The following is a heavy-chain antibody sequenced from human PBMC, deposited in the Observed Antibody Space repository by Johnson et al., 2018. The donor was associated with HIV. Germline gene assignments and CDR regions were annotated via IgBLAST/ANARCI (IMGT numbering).Heavy chain of an antibody. CDR3: ASELGMRLDAFDI. D-gene: IGHD7-27*01. J-gene: IGHJ3*02. CDR2: ISYDGNNK. CDR1: GFTFSSYA. Sequence: QVQLVESGGGVVQPGRSLRLSCAASGFTFSSYAMHWVHQAPGKGLGWVAVISYDGNNKYYADSVKGRFTISRDNSKNTLYRQMNSLRPEDTAVYYCASELGMRLDAFDIWGQGTMVTVSS. V-gene: IGHV3-30*03.